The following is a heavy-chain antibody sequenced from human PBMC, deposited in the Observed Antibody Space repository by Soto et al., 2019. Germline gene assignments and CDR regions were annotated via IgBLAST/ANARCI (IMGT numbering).Heavy chain of an antibody. CDR1: GFTFDDYA. V-gene: IGHV3-9*01. CDR2: ISWNSGSI. CDR3: AKDLEDRGY. D-gene: IGHD3-10*01. J-gene: IGHJ4*02. Sequence: GGSLRLSCAASGFTFDDYAMHWVRQAPGKGLEWVSGISWNSGSIGYADSVKGRFTISRDNAKNSLYLQMNSLRAEDTALYYCAKDLEDRGYWGQGTLVTVSS.